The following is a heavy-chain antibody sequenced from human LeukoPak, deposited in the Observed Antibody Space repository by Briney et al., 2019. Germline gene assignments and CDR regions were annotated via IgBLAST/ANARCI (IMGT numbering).Heavy chain of an antibody. CDR3: ARDNGSGSYYNPFDY. V-gene: IGHV4-4*02. CDR2: IYHSGST. D-gene: IGHD3-10*01. CDR1: DGAISSSNW. J-gene: IGHJ4*02. Sequence: SETLSLTCAVSDGAISSSNWWSWVRQPPGKGLEWIGEIYHSGSTNYNPSLKSRVTISVDKSKNQFSLKLSSVTAADTAVYYCARDNGSGSYYNPFDYWGQGTLVTVSS.